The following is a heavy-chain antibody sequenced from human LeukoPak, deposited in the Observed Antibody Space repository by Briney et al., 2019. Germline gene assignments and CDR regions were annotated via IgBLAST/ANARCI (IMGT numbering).Heavy chain of an antibody. CDR2: INSDGSST. CDR3: ARVGDFWSGCDY. D-gene: IGHD3-3*01. J-gene: IGHJ4*02. Sequence: HTGGSLRLSCAASGFTFSSYWMHWVRQAPGKGLVWVSRINSDGSSTSYADSVKGRFTISRDNAKNTLYLQMNSLRAEDTAVYYCARVGDFWSGCDYWGQGTLVTVSS. V-gene: IGHV3-74*01. CDR1: GFTFSSYW.